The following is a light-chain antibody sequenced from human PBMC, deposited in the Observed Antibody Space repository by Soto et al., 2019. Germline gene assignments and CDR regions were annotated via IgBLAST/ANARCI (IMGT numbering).Light chain of an antibody. CDR3: QQYNNWPPWT. CDR2: GAS. Sequence: EIVMTQSPATLSVSPGERATLSCRASQSVSSNLAWYQQKPGQAPRLLIYGASTRATGTPARFSGSGSGTEFTLTISSLQSEDLAVYYCQQYNNWPPWTFGQGTKVEVK. CDR1: QSVSSN. J-gene: IGKJ1*01. V-gene: IGKV3-15*01.